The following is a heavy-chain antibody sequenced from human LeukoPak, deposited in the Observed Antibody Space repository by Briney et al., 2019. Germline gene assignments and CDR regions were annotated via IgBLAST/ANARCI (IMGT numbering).Heavy chain of an antibody. CDR1: GGSISSGGYY. J-gene: IGHJ3*02. CDR2: IYYSGST. D-gene: IGHD6-13*01. V-gene: IGHV4-31*03. CDR3: ARDSQQLSRGDAFDI. Sequence: SQTLSLTCTVSGGSISSGGYYWSWIRQHPGKGLEWIGYIYYSGSTFYNPSLKSRVTISVDTSKNQFSLKLSSVTAADTAVYYCARDSQQLSRGDAFDIWGQGTMVTVSS.